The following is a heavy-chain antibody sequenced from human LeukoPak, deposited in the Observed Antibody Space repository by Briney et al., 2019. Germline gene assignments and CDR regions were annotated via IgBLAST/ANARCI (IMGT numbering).Heavy chain of an antibody. D-gene: IGHD3/OR15-3a*01. CDR2: IKRKGDDGTI. CDR3: TAGTGRSDFDY. CDR1: GFTFSNAW. V-gene: IGHV3-15*01. J-gene: IGHJ4*02. Sequence: SGGSLRLYCAASGFTFSNAWMSWVRQAPGRGLEWVGRIKRKGDDGTIDYAAPVKGRLSISRDDSKNTLYLQMNSLKSEDTAVYYCTAGTGRSDFDYWGQGTLVTVSS.